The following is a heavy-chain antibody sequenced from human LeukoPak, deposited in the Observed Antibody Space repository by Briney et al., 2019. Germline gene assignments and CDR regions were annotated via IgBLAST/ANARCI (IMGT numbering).Heavy chain of an antibody. CDR1: GGSISSSSYH. CDR2: IYYSGST. CDR3: ARFSGYYYYFDY. Sequence: SETLSLTCTVSGGSISSSSYHWGWIRQPPGKGLEWIGSIYYSGSTYYNPSLKSRVTISVDTSKNQFSLKLSSVTAADTAVYYCARFSGYYYYFDYWGQGTLVTVSS. J-gene: IGHJ4*02. V-gene: IGHV4-39*01. D-gene: IGHD3-22*01.